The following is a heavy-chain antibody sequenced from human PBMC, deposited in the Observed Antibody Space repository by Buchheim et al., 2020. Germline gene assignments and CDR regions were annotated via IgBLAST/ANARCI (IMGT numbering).Heavy chain of an antibody. J-gene: IGHJ6*02. CDR3: AKMYGNNYADDGMDV. V-gene: IGHV3-30*18. CDR2: ISYDGSDK. CDR1: GFSFSTYD. D-gene: IGHD4-11*01. Sequence: QVQLVESGGGVVQPGRSLRLSCAASGFSFSTYDMPWVRQAPGKGLEWVALISYDGSDKYYADAVTGRFTISRENSKNTLYLQMNSLRAEDTAVYYCAKMYGNNYADDGMDVWGQGT.